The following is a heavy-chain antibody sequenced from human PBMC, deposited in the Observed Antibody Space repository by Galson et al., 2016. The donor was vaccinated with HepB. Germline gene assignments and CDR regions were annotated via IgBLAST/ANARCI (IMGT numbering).Heavy chain of an antibody. D-gene: IGHD6-13*01. CDR2: ISYDGSDK. CDR1: GFTFNTYS. V-gene: IGHV3-30-3*01. J-gene: IGHJ6*02. CDR3: ARSTSDSSTWYVNYYSGMDV. Sequence: SLRLSCAASGFTFNTYSIHWVRQAPGKGLEWVAVISYDGSDKDYAASVKGRFTISRDNSKNMLYLQMNSLSNEDTAVYYCARSTSDSSTWYVNYYSGMDVWGQGTTVTVSS.